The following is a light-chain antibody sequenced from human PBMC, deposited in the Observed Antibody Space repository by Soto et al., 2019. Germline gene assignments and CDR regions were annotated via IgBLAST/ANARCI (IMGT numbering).Light chain of an antibody. CDR3: CSYAGSSTFLYV. Sequence: QSVLTQPASVSGSPGERITISCTGNSSDVGSYNLVSWYQQHPGKAPKLMIYEGSKRPSGVSNLFSGSKSGNTASLTISGLQAEDEADYYCCSYAGSSTFLYVFGTGTKVTVL. J-gene: IGLJ1*01. CDR2: EGS. V-gene: IGLV2-23*03. CDR1: SSDVGSYNL.